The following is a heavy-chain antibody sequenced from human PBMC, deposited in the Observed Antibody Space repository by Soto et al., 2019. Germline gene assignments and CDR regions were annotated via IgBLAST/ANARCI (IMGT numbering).Heavy chain of an antibody. D-gene: IGHD3-9*01. Sequence: GGSLRLSCAASGFTVSSNYMSWVRQAPGKGLEWVSVIYSGGSTYYADSVKGRFTISRDNSKNTLYLQMNSLRAEDTAVYYCARRYVLTGYYTRGGFDYWGQGTLVTVSS. CDR1: GFTVSSNY. V-gene: IGHV3-66*04. CDR2: IYSGGST. J-gene: IGHJ4*02. CDR3: ARRYVLTGYYTRGGFDY.